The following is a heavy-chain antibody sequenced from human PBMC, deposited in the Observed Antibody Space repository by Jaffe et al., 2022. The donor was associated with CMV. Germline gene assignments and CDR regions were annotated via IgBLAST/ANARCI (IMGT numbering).Heavy chain of an antibody. J-gene: IGHJ3*02. V-gene: IGHV3-48*03. CDR3: ARVHCSGGSCYETGPHDAFDI. Sequence: EVQLVESGGGLVQPGGSLRLSCAASGFTFSSYEMNWVRQAPGKGLEWVSYISSSGSTIYYADSVKGRFTISRDNAKNSLYLQMNSLRAEDTAVYYCARVHCSGGSCYETGPHDAFDIWGQGTMVTVSS. CDR1: GFTFSSYE. CDR2: ISSSGSTI. D-gene: IGHD2-15*01.